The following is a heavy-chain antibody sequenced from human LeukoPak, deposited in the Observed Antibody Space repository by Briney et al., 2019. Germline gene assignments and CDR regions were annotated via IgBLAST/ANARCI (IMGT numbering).Heavy chain of an antibody. CDR3: ARDRIAVAATYYFDY. Sequence: PSETLSLTCSVSGGSISNYYWSWIRQPAGKGLEWIGRIYTSGSTNYNPSLKSRVTMSVDTSKNQFSLKLSSVTAADTAVYYCARDRIAVAATYYFDYWGQGTLVTVSS. J-gene: IGHJ4*02. D-gene: IGHD6-19*01. CDR2: IYTSGST. CDR1: GGSISNYY. V-gene: IGHV4-4*07.